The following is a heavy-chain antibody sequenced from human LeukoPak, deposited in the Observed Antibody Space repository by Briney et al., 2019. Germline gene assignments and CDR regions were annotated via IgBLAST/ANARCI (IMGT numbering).Heavy chain of an antibody. D-gene: IGHD1-7*01. J-gene: IGHJ4*02. CDR3: AKEHVLKGTADY. CDR2: ISYDGANK. CDR1: GFTFSSYG. Sequence: GRSLRLSCAASGFTFSSYGIHWVRQAPGKGLDWVGVISYDGANKYYADSVKGRFTISRDNSKNTLYLQMNGLRAEDTAVYYCAKEHVLKGTADYWGQGTLVTVSS. V-gene: IGHV3-30*18.